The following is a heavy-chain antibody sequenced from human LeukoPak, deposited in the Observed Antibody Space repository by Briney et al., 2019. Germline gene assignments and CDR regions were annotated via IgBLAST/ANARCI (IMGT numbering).Heavy chain of an antibody. Sequence: GGSLRLSCAVSGFRFIDHYMDWVRQAPGKGLEWVGRSRNKDHRYSTEYAASVKGRFTISRDESKNSLYLQMNSLKIEDTAIYYCVRGHDSFDYWGQGTLVTVSS. CDR3: VRGHDSFDY. J-gene: IGHJ4*02. CDR2: SRNKDHRYST. V-gene: IGHV3-72*01. D-gene: IGHD3-3*01. CDR1: GFRFIDHY.